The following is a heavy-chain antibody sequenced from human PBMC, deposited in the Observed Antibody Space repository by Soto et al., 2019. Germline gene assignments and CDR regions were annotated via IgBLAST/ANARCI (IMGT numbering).Heavy chain of an antibody. CDR3: ARESRYYVSSGYYYDSPFAY. V-gene: IGHV1-69*01. CDR2: IIPIFGTA. J-gene: IGHJ4*02. D-gene: IGHD3-22*01. CDR1: GGTFSSYA. Sequence: QVQLVQSGAEVKKPGSSVKVSCKASGGTFSSYAISWVRQAPGQGLEWMGGIIPIFGTANYAQKFQGRVTITADDYTSRACMALVSIRFEGTAVYYWARESRYYVSSGYYYDSPFAYWAQGTLVTVSS.